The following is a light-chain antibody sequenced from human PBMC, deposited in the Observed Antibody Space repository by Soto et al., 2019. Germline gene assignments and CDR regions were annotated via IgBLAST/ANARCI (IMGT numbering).Light chain of an antibody. V-gene: IGKV3-20*01. Sequence: EIVLTQSPGTLSLSPGERATLSCRASQSFGGYYLAWYQQTPGQAPRLLIYGASSRATGIPDRFSGSGSGTDFILTISRLEPEDFAMYYCHHYCSSPWTFGQGTKVEIK. CDR3: HHYCSSPWT. CDR2: GAS. J-gene: IGKJ1*01. CDR1: QSFGGYY.